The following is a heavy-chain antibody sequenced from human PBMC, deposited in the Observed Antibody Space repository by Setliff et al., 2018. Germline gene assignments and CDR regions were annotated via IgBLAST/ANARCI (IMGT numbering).Heavy chain of an antibody. CDR2: IRSKAYGGTT. CDR1: GFTFGDYA. Sequence: PGGSLRLSCTASGFTFGDYAMSWVRQAPGKGLEWVGFIRSKAYGGTTEYAASVKGRFTISRDDSKSIAYLQMNSLKTEDTAVYYCTTGTNYFGSGSTSHLFYMDVWGKGTTVTVSS. D-gene: IGHD3-10*01. V-gene: IGHV3-49*04. CDR3: TTGTNYFGSGSTSHLFYMDV. J-gene: IGHJ6*03.